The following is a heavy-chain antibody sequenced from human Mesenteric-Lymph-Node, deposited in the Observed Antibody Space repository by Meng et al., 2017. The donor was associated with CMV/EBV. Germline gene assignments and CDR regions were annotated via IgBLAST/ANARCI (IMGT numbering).Heavy chain of an antibody. D-gene: IGHD6-13*01. CDR1: GFTFVSHA. CDR3: ARVQSISASGKGAFDH. J-gene: IGHJ4*02. CDR2: ISYDGARK. Sequence: GESLKISCAASGFTFVSHAIHWIRQSPNKGLEWVAVISYDGARKYYADSVRGRFTVSTDNSKKTVSLQMNSLIPEDTAVYYCARVQSISASGKGAFDHWGQGTLVTVSS. V-gene: IGHV3-30-3*01.